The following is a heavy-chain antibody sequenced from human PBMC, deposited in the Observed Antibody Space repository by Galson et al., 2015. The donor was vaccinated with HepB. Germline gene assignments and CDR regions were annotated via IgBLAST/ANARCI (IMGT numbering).Heavy chain of an antibody. D-gene: IGHD3-16*01. CDR1: GYTFTSYG. J-gene: IGHJ4*02. V-gene: IGHV1-18*04. CDR3: ARIGTRLGDPNPFFDY. CDR2: ISAYNGNT. Sequence: SVKVSCKASGYTFTSYGISWVRQAPGQGLEWMGWISAYNGNTNYAQKLQGRVTMTTDTSTSTAYMELRSLRSDDTAVYYCARIGTRLGDPNPFFDYWGQGTLVTVSS.